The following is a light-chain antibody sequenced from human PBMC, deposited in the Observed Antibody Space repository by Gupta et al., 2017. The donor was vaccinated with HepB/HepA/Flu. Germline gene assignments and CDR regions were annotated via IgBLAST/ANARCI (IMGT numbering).Light chain of an antibody. V-gene: IGKV3-20*01. CDR3: YHFGYSPWT. J-gene: IGKJ1*01. CDR1: QSLSRSY. Sequence: LSCRASQSLSRSYLAWYQQKPGQAPRSLVYGPSSKVTGIPARFSGSGSGTDFILTISRLVPEDFAVYYCYHFGYSPWTFGQGTKVEIK. CDR2: GPS.